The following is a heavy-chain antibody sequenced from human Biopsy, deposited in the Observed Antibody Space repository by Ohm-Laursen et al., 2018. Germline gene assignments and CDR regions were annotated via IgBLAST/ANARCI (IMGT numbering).Heavy chain of an antibody. CDR1: GFSVSSYD. Sequence: SLRLSCAAFGFSVSSYDMNWVRQAPGKGLEWISYISETSSHIYDADSVKGRFTVSRDNAKNSLYLQMNSLRAADTAKYYCATELLPPGVGGPWLESWGQGISVTVSS. CDR3: ATELLPPGVGGPWLES. D-gene: IGHD3-10*01. V-gene: IGHV3-21*06. J-gene: IGHJ5*01. CDR2: ISETSSHI.